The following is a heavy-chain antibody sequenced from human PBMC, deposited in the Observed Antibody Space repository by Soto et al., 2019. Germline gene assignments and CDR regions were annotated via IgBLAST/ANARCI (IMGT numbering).Heavy chain of an antibody. CDR3: AAGDSSGYYGG. CDR1: GFIFTSSS. V-gene: IGHV1-58*01. Sequence: SVKVSCKASGFIFTSSSVQWVRQARGQRLEWIGWITVGTGNTNYAQKFHERVTITRDMSTSTAYMELSKLRSEDTAVYYCAAGDSSGYYGGWGQGTQVTV. CDR2: ITVGTGNT. D-gene: IGHD3-22*01. J-gene: IGHJ4*02.